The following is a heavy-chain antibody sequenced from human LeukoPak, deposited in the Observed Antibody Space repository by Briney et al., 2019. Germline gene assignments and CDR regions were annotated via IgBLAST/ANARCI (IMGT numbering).Heavy chain of an antibody. D-gene: IGHD6-13*01. V-gene: IGHV4-34*01. CDR1: GGSFSDYY. J-gene: IGHJ4*02. CDR3: ARVAEAAAFDY. CDR2: INHSGST. Sequence: SETLSLTCAVYGGSFSDYYWSWIRRPPGKGLEWIGEINHSGSTNYNPSLKSRVTISVDTSKNQFSLKLSSVTAADTAVYYCARVAEAAAFDYWGQGTLVTVSS.